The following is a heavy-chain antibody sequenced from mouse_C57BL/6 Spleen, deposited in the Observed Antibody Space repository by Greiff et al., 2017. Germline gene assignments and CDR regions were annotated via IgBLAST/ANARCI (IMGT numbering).Heavy chain of an antibody. CDR3: ARSAITTVVARAIDY. J-gene: IGHJ4*01. Sequence: QVQLKESGAELMKPGPSVRLSCKATGYTFTGYWLEWVKQRPGHGLEWIGEFLPGSGSTNTNETFKGRATFTADTSSNTAYMQHSRLTTEDSAIYYCARSAITTVVARAIDYWGQGTSVTVSA. V-gene: IGHV1-9*01. D-gene: IGHD1-1*01. CDR1: GYTFTGYW. CDR2: FLPGSGST.